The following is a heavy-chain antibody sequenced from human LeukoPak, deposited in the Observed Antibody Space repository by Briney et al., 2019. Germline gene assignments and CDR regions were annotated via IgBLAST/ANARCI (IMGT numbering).Heavy chain of an antibody. J-gene: IGHJ3*02. D-gene: IGHD3-3*01. CDR1: GGSISSSNW. Sequence: PAETLSLTCAVSGGSISSSNWWRWVRQPPGKRLEWIVEIYHSGSTNYNPSLKSRVTISVDKSKNQFSLKLSSVTAADTAVYYCARDRGSGYYTGSAFDIWGQGTMVTVSS. CDR3: ARDRGSGYYTGSAFDI. CDR2: IYHSGST. V-gene: IGHV4-4*02.